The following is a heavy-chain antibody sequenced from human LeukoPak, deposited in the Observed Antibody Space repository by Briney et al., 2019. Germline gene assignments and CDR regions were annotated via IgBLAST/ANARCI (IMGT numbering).Heavy chain of an antibody. CDR2: ISGSGGST. Sequence: GGSLGLSCAASGFTFSSYAMSWVRQAPGKGLEWVSAISGSGGSTYYADSVKGRFTISRDNAKNSLYLQMNSLRAEDTAVYYCAREVYCTNGVCYSSWGQGTLVTVSS. CDR3: AREVYCTNGVCYSS. J-gene: IGHJ5*02. V-gene: IGHV3-23*01. D-gene: IGHD2-8*01. CDR1: GFTFSSYA.